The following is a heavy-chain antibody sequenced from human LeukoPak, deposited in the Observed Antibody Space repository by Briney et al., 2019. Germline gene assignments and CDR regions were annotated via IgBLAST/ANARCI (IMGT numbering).Heavy chain of an antibody. CDR3: ARGGYYYDSSGYYSYYYYYMDV. CDR1: GFTFGSYS. J-gene: IGHJ6*03. CDR2: ISSSSSYI. Sequence: GGSLRLSCAASGFTFGSYSMNWVRQAPGKGLEWVSSISSSSSYIYYADSVKGRFTISRDNAKNSLYLQMNSLRAEDTAVYYCARGGYYYDSSGYYSYYYYYMDVWGKGTTVTVSS. D-gene: IGHD3-22*01. V-gene: IGHV3-21*01.